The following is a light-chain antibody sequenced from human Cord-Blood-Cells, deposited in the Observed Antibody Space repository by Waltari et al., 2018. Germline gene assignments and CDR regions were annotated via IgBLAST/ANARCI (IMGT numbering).Light chain of an antibody. CDR2: AAS. V-gene: IGKV1-39*01. Sequence: DIQMTQSPSSLSASVGDRVTITCRASQSISSYLNWYQQKPGKAPKLLIYAASSLQSGVPSRFSGSGSGTDFTLTSGSLQPEDLATYYCQQSYSTPYAVGQGTKLEIK. CDR1: QSISSY. CDR3: QQSYSTPYA. J-gene: IGKJ2*01.